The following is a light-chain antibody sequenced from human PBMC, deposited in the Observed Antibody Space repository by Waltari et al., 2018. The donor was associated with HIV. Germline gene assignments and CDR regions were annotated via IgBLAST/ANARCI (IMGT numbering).Light chain of an antibody. CDR2: YDA. J-gene: IGLJ3*02. V-gene: IGLV3-21*04. Sequence: SYILTQSPSVSVAPGKTAKLSCGGAHVASKRVHWYQQKPGQAPLLVIYYDAALPSGIPARFSGSNSGNTATLTITRVEVGDEADYYCQVWDFTTDHVVFGGGTKLTVL. CDR3: QVWDFTTDHVV. CDR1: HVASKR.